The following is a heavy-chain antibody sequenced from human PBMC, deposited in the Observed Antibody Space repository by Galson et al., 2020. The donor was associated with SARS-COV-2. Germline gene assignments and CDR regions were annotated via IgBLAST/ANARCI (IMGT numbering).Heavy chain of an antibody. V-gene: IGHV3-33*01. D-gene: IGHD5-12*01. CDR1: GLTFSSYG. CDR3: ARDGGGYDWDLDY. J-gene: IGHJ4*02. CDR2: IWYDGSNK. Sequence: GGSLKLSCEASGLTFSSYGMPWVRQAPGKGRGWVAVIWYDGSNKYYADSVKGRFTISRDNSKNTLYLQMNSLRAEDTAVYYCARDGGGYDWDLDYWGQGTLVTVSS.